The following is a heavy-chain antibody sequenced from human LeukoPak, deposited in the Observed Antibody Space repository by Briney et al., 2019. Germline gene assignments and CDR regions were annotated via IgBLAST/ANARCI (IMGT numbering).Heavy chain of an antibody. J-gene: IGHJ4*02. V-gene: IGHV3-30-3*01. CDR2: ISYDGSNK. CDR1: GFTFSSYA. D-gene: IGHD3-3*01. CDR3: ARFAYYDFWSGYWEPNPQSGYFDY. Sequence: GGSLRLSCAASGFTFSSYAMHWVRQAPGKGLEWVAVISYDGSNKYYADSVKGRFTISRDNSKNTLYLQMNSLRAEDTAVYYCARFAYYDFWSGYWEPNPQSGYFDYWGQGTLVTVSS.